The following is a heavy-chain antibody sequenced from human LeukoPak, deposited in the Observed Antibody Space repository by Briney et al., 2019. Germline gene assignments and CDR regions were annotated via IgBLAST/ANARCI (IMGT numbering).Heavy chain of an antibody. CDR3: ASTNGGYYFDY. J-gene: IGHJ4*02. D-gene: IGHD2-2*01. CDR1: GFTFSGDW. V-gene: IGHV3-7*01. Sequence: PGGSLRLSCAASGFTFSGDWMSWVRQAPGKGLEWVANIKQDGSEKYYVDSVKGRFTISRDNAKNSLYLQMNSLSAEDTAVYYCASTNGGYYFDYWGQGTLVTVSS. CDR2: IKQDGSEK.